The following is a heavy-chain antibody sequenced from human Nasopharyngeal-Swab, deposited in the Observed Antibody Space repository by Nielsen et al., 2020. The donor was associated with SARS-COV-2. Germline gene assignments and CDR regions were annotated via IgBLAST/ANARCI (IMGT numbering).Heavy chain of an antibody. Sequence: GESLKISCAASGFTFSNYAMNWVRQAPGKGLEWVSVITYSGISTYYADSVKGRFTISRDNSKNTLYLQMNNLRAEDTAVYYCARASGDYEVYFDYWGQGTLVTVSS. D-gene: IGHD4-17*01. CDR1: GFTFSNYA. CDR2: ITYSGIST. V-gene: IGHV3-23*01. J-gene: IGHJ4*02. CDR3: ARASGDYEVYFDY.